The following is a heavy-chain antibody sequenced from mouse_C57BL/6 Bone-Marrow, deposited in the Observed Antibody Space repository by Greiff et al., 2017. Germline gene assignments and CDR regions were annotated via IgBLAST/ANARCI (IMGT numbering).Heavy chain of an antibody. CDR1: GYTFTDYE. D-gene: IGHD1-1*01. CDR3: TRWITTLVSHWYFYV. V-gene: IGHV1-15*01. Sequence: VQLVESGAELVRPGASVTLSCKASGYTFTDYEMHWVKQTPVHGLEWIGAIDPETGGTAYNQKLNGKAILTEYKSSSTAYMELRLLTSEDSAFDYCTRWITTLVSHWYFYVWGTGTTVTVSS. CDR2: IDPETGGT. J-gene: IGHJ1*03.